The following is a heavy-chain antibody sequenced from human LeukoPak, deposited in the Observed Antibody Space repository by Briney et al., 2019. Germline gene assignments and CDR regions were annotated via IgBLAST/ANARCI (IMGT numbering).Heavy chain of an antibody. J-gene: IGHJ4*02. CDR3: AKDYFGSLEY. D-gene: IGHD2/OR15-2a*01. CDR1: GFAFSVSW. CDR2: IKSDGSGT. V-gene: IGHV3-74*03. Sequence: PGGSLRLSCAASGFAFSVSWMQWVRQAPGKGLVWVSVIKSDGSGTAYADSVKGRFTISRDNAKNTVYLQMNSLRDEDTAVYYCAKDYFGSLEYWGQGILVTVSS.